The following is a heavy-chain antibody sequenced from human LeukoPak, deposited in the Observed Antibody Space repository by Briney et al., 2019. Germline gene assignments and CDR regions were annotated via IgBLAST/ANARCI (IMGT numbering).Heavy chain of an antibody. J-gene: IGHJ5*02. Sequence: SETLSLTCAVYGGSFSGYYWSWIRQPPGKGLEWIGEINHSGSTYYNPSLKSRVTISVDRSKNQFSLKLSSVTAADTAVYYCARAHYYGSGRVGWFDPWGQGTLVTVSS. CDR1: GGSFSGYY. D-gene: IGHD3-10*01. CDR3: ARAHYYGSGRVGWFDP. V-gene: IGHV4-34*01. CDR2: INHSGST.